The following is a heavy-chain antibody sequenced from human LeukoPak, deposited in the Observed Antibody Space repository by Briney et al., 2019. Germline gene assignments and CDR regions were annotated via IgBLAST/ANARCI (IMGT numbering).Heavy chain of an antibody. Sequence: PGGSLRLSCEASGFTFSSYGMHWVRQAPGKGLEWVGVISYDGSNKYYADSVKGRFTISRDNSKNTLYLQMNSLRAEDTAVYYCAKAEQWLGYYFDYWGQGTLVTVSS. J-gene: IGHJ4*02. V-gene: IGHV3-30*18. CDR3: AKAEQWLGYYFDY. CDR2: ISYDGSNK. D-gene: IGHD6-19*01. CDR1: GFTFSSYG.